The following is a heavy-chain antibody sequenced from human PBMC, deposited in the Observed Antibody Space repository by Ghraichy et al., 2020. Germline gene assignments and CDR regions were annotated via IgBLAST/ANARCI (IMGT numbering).Heavy chain of an antibody. CDR3: AREDNWAFDY. CDR1: GFMFRYYW. J-gene: IGHJ4*02. Sequence: GGSLRLSCAASGFMFRYYWMSWVRQAPGKGPEWVANTKPDGSENYYVDSVKGRFTISRDNRKNSLYLQMNSLRDEDTAMYYCAREDNWAFDYWGRGTPVTVSS. D-gene: IGHD1-1*01. V-gene: IGHV3-7*01. CDR2: TKPDGSEN.